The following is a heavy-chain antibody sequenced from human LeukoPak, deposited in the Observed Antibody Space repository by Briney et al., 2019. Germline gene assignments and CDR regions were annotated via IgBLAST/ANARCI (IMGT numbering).Heavy chain of an antibody. V-gene: IGHV1-2*02. CDR3: ARDYYDSSGFGAFDI. J-gene: IGHJ3*02. D-gene: IGHD3-22*01. Sequence: ASVKVSCKASGYTFTGYYMHWVRQAPGQGLEWMGWINPNSGGTNYAQKFQGRVTMTRDTSVSTAYMDLSRLRSDDTAVYYCARDYYDSSGFGAFDIWGQGTTVTVSS. CDR1: GYTFTGYY. CDR2: INPNSGGT.